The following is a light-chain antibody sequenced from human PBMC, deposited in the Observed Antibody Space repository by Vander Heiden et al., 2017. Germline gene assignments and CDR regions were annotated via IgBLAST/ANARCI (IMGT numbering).Light chain of an antibody. CDR1: SSDVGSYNL. V-gene: IGLV2-23*02. CDR3: CSYAGSSTPNWV. J-gene: IGLJ3*02. Sequence: QSALTQPASVSGSPGQSITISCTGTSSDVGSYNLVSWYQQHPGKAPKLMIYEVSKRPSGVSNRFSGSKSGNTASLTISGLQAEDEADYYCCSYAGSSTPNWVLGGGTKL. CDR2: EVS.